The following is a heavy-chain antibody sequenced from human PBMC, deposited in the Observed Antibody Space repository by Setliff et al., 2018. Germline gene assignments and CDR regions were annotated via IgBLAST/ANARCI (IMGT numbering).Heavy chain of an antibody. CDR3: AREWNYYDSSGYGYAFDI. CDR2: IYYSGST. D-gene: IGHD3-22*01. CDR1: GGSISSYY. Sequence: SETLSLTCTVSGGSISSYYWSWIRQPPGKGLEWIGYIYYSGSTNYNPSLKSRVTISVDTSKNQFSLKLSSVTAADTAVYYCAREWNYYDSSGYGYAFDIWGQGTMVTVSS. J-gene: IGHJ3*02. V-gene: IGHV4-59*01.